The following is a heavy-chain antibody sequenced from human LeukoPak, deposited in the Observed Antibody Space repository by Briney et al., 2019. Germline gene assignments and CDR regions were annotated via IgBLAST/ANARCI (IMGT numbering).Heavy chain of an antibody. D-gene: IGHD7-27*01. Sequence: PGESLKISCKGFGYSFTNDWIGWVRQMPGKGLEWMGIIYPGDSDAKYSPSFQGRVTMSVDKSITTAYLQWSSLKASDTAMYYCARTNWGALDYWGQGTLVTVSS. J-gene: IGHJ4*02. CDR2: IYPGDSDA. CDR3: ARTNWGALDY. CDR1: GYSFTNDW. V-gene: IGHV5-51*01.